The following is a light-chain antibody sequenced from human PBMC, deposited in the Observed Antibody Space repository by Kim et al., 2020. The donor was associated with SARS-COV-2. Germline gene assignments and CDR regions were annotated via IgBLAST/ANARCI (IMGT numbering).Light chain of an antibody. CDR2: RAS. V-gene: IGKV4-1*01. CDR1: QSVLYSSNNKNY. Sequence: DIVMTQSPDSLAVSLGERATINCKSSQSVLYSSNNKNYLAWYQQKAGQPPKLLIYRASTRESGVPDRFSGSGSGTDFTLTVSSLQAEDVAVYYCQQYYSTPYTFGQGTKLEI. J-gene: IGKJ2*01. CDR3: QQYYSTPYT.